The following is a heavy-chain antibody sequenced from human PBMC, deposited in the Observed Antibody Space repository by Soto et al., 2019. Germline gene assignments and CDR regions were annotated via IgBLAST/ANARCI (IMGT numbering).Heavy chain of an antibody. CDR3: ARGDSTDCSNGVCSFFYNHDMDV. D-gene: IGHD2-8*01. V-gene: IGHV1-2*04. CDR1: GYTFTSYG. Sequence: ASVKVSCKASGYTFTSYGTNWVRQAPGQGLEWLGRINPKSGGTSTAQKFQGWVTMTTDKSISTASMELTRLTSDDTAIYYCARGDSTDCSNGVCSFFYNHDMDVWGQGTTVTVSS. CDR2: INPKSGGT. J-gene: IGHJ6*02.